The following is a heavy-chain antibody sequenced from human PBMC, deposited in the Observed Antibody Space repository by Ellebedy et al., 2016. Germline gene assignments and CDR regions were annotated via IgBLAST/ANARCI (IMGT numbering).Heavy chain of an antibody. CDR3: ARCTAWDSGWCAFFEY. CDR1: GFTLSSYA. Sequence: GESLKISXAASGFTLSSYAMSWVHQAPGKGLEWVSAIRVGGGGTFYADSVKGRFIISRDISKNSLFLQMDSLRAEDTAVYYCARCTAWDSGWCAFFEYWGQGTLVTVSS. J-gene: IGHJ4*02. CDR2: IRVGGGGT. V-gene: IGHV3-23*01. D-gene: IGHD6-19*01.